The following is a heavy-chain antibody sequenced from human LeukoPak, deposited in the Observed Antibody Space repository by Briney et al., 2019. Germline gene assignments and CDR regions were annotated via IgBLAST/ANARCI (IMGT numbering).Heavy chain of an antibody. Sequence: SATLSLTCTVSGGSISSYYWSWIRQPPGKGLEWIGEINHSGSTNYNPSLKSRVTISVDTSKNQFSLKLSSVTAADTAVYSCASRSPSWSGYYARFGAFDLWGQGTMVTVSS. CDR3: ASRSPSWSGYYARFGAFDL. D-gene: IGHD3-3*01. CDR1: GGSISSYY. V-gene: IGHV4-34*01. J-gene: IGHJ3*01. CDR2: INHSGST.